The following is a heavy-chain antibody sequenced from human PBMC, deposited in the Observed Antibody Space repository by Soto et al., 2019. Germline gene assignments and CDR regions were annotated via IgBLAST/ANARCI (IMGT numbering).Heavy chain of an antibody. CDR2: INSDGSST. CDR3: ARSIAAAGIRYYYDGTDV. V-gene: IGHV3-74*01. CDR1: GFTFSSYW. Sequence: PGGSLRLSCAASGFTFSSYWMHWVRQAPGKGLVWVSRINSDGSSTSYADSVKGRFTISRDNAKNTLYLQMNSLRAEDTAVHYCARSIAAAGIRYYYDGTDVWGPGTTVTVS. D-gene: IGHD6-13*01. J-gene: IGHJ6*02.